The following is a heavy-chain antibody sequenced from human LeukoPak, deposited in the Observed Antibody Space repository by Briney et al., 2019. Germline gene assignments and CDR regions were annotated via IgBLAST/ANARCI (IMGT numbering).Heavy chain of an antibody. CDR1: GGFISSSNW. V-gene: IGHV4-4*02. D-gene: IGHD1-1*01. CDR2: IYHSGST. CDR3: AADGGGTTGTTAPLEL. Sequence: PSETLSLTCAVSGGFISSSNWWSWVRQPPGKGLEWIGEIYHSGSTNYNPSLKSRVTISVDKSKNQFSLKLSSVTAADTAVYYCAADGGGTTGTTAPLELWGQGTLVTVSS. J-gene: IGHJ4*02.